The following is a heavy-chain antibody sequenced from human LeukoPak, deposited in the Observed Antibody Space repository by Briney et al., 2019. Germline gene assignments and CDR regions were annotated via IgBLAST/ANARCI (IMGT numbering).Heavy chain of an antibody. CDR3: AKDKTYDDFWSGHDAFDI. CDR2: ISSSSSYI. V-gene: IGHV3-21*01. CDR1: GFTFNTYN. D-gene: IGHD3-3*01. Sequence: GGSLRLSCAGSGFTFNTYNMNWVRQAPGKGLEWVSSISSSSSYIYYADSVKGRFTISRDNAKNSLYLQMNSLRAEDTAVYYCAKDKTYDDFWSGHDAFDIWGQGTMVTVSS. J-gene: IGHJ3*02.